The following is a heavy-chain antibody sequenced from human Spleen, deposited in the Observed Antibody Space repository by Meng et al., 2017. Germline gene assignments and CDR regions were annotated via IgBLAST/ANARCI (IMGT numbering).Heavy chain of an antibody. Sequence: GESLKISCAASGFIFGSYWMHWVRQVPGKGLVWVARINSDGGNPIYADSVKGRFTISRDNARNTLYLQMNSLRAEDTAVYYCTRDPLQWGTNFYFWGQGTLVTVSS. CDR1: GFIFGSYW. V-gene: IGHV3-74*01. J-gene: IGHJ4*02. D-gene: IGHD2-8*01. CDR3: TRDPLQWGTNFYF. CDR2: INSDGGNP.